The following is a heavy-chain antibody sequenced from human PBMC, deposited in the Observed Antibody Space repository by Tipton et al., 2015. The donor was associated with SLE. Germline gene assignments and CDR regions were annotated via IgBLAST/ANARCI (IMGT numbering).Heavy chain of an antibody. CDR2: IYYSGTT. Sequence: TLSLTCTVSGGSISSSSYYWGWILQPPVKGLEWIGSIYYSGTTYYNPSLKSLVTISVDTSNNQFSLKLYSVTAADTAVYYCASPGTAAAGTGNWFGPWGQGTLVTVSS. CDR3: ASPGTAAAGTGNWFGP. D-gene: IGHD6-13*01. J-gene: IGHJ5*02. CDR1: GGSISSSSYY. V-gene: IGHV4-39*01.